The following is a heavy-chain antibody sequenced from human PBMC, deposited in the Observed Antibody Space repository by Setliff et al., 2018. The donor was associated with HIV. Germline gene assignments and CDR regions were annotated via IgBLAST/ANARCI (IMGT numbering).Heavy chain of an antibody. D-gene: IGHD6-13*01. Sequence: SVKVSCKASGFTFTSSAMQWVRQARGQRLEWIGWIVVGSGNTNYAQKLQDRITMTTDTSTSTAYMELRSLRSDDTAMYYCARDTDIYSTSLSYLDYWGQGTLVTVSS. CDR3: ARDTDIYSTSLSYLDY. V-gene: IGHV1-58*02. CDR2: IVVGSGNT. CDR1: GFTFTSSA. J-gene: IGHJ4*02.